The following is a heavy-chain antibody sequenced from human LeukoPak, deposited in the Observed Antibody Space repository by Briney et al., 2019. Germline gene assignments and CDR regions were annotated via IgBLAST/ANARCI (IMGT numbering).Heavy chain of an antibody. Sequence: GGSLRLSCAASGFSFSSHWMSWVRQAPGKGLEWVANIKQDGSEKYYVDSVKGRFTISRDNAKDSLYLQMNSLRAEDTAVYYCARASNLLGYYIILGAFDIWGQGTMVTVSS. CDR2: IKQDGSEK. CDR1: GFSFSSHW. J-gene: IGHJ3*02. CDR3: ARASNLLGYYIILGAFDI. V-gene: IGHV3-7*01. D-gene: IGHD3-22*01.